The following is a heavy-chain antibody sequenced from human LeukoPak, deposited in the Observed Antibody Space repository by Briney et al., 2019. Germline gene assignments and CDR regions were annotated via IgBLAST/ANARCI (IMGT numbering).Heavy chain of an antibody. CDR1: GFTFRNYG. V-gene: IGHV3-30*02. CDR3: ARDHEGYCSGGSCSLFDY. CDR2: IRSDGSDK. Sequence: GGSLRLSCAASGFTFRNYGMHWVRRTPGKGLEWVAFIRSDGSDKYYADSVKGRFTISRGNAKNSLYLQMNSLRAEDTAVYYCARDHEGYCSGGSCSLFDYWGQGTLVTVSS. D-gene: IGHD2-15*01. J-gene: IGHJ4*02.